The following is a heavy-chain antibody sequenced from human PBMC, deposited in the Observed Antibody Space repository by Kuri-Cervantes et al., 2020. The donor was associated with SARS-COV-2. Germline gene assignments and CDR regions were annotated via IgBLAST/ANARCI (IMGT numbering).Heavy chain of an antibody. CDR2: IYYSGST. CDR3: ARDWGYSYAEGAFDI. D-gene: IGHD5-18*01. Sequence: GSLRLSCAASGFTFSNAWMSWVRQAPGKGLEWIGYIYYSGSTNYNPSLKSRVTISVDTSKNQFSLKLSSVTAADTAVYYCARDWGYSYAEGAFDIWGQGTMVTVSS. J-gene: IGHJ3*02. V-gene: IGHV4-59*01. CDR1: GFTFSNAW.